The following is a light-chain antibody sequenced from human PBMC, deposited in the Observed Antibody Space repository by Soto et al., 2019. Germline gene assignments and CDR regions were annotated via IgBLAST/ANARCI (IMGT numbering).Light chain of an antibody. Sequence: IHMTQSPSSLSASVGDRVTITCRASQGIRSSLAWSQQKPETAPKSLIYDASSLHSGVPSRFSAAGSGTEFTLTINSLQPEDFATYYCHQYQAYPITFGQGTRLEIK. V-gene: IGKV1D-16*01. CDR2: DAS. CDR3: HQYQAYPIT. CDR1: QGIRSS. J-gene: IGKJ5*01.